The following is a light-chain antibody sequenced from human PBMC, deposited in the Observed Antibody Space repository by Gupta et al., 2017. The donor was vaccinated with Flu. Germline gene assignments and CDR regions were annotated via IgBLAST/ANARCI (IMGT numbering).Light chain of an antibody. V-gene: IGLV1-40*01. J-gene: IGLJ1*01. CDR3: QSYDSGLSGPYV. Sequence: AGHDGHSYQQLPVTAAKLLTYGNSQRPSGVRDRFSVSKSSTSASLSITERQAEDDDDYYCQSYDSGLSGPYVFGTGTKVTVL. CDR2: GNS. CDR1: AGHD.